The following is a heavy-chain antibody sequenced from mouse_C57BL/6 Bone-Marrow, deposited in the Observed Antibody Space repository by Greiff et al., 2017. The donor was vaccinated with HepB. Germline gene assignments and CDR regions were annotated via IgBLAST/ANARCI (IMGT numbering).Heavy chain of an antibody. V-gene: IGHV1-69*01. Sequence: QVQLQQSGAELVMPGASVKLSCKASGYTFTSYWMHWVKQRPGQGLEWIGEIDPSDSYTNYNQKFKGKSTLTVDKSSSTAYMQLSSLTSEDSAVYYCARNYYWGTGTTVTVSS. CDR1: GYTFTSYW. CDR3: ARNYY. CDR2: IDPSDSYT. D-gene: IGHD1-1*01. J-gene: IGHJ1*03.